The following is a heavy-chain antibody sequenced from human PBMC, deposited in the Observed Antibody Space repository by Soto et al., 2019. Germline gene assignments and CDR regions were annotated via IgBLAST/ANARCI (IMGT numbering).Heavy chain of an antibody. CDR2: IYQSGNT. Sequence: QVQLQESGPGLVKPWGTLSLTCAVSGASFSSINWWRWVRRPPGKGLEWIGEIYQSGNTNYNPSLKSRVTMAVDKSRNQFSLKLSSVTAADTAVYYCARRWGEGRVDYWGQGTLVTVSS. CDR3: ARRWGEGRVDY. D-gene: IGHD3-10*01. CDR1: GASFSSINW. V-gene: IGHV4-4*02. J-gene: IGHJ4*02.